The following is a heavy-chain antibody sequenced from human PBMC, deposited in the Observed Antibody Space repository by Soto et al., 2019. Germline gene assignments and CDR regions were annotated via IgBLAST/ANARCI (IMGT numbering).Heavy chain of an antibody. CDR3: ARVRREYDNSGPVDY. CDR1: GGSISSGDYS. CDR2: IYYGGST. V-gene: IGHV4-30-2*01. D-gene: IGHD3-22*01. J-gene: IGHJ4*01. Sequence: SETLSLTCAVSGGSISSGDYSWNWIRQPPGKGLEWIGYIYYGGSTYYNPSLQSRVTMSVDRSRNQFSLKLNSVTAADTAVYYCARVRREYDNSGPVDYWGHGTLVTISS.